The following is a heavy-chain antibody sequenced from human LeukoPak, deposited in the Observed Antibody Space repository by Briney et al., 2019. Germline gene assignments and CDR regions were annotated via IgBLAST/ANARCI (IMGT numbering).Heavy chain of an antibody. D-gene: IGHD3/OR15-3a*01. V-gene: IGHV4-34*01. J-gene: IGHJ4*02. CDR3: ARIDDFARDYFDY. CDR1: GGSFSGYY. CDR2: INHSGST. Sequence: SETLSLTCAVYGGSFSGYYWSWIRQPPGKGLEWIGEINHSGSTNYNPSLKSRVTISVDTSKNQFSLQLNSVTPEDTAVYYCARIDDFARDYFDYWGQGTLVTVSS.